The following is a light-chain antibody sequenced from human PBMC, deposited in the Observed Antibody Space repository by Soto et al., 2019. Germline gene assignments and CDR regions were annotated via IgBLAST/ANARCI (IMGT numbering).Light chain of an antibody. CDR1: SSEGGGYNY. CDR2: EVS. J-gene: IGLJ1*01. V-gene: IGLV2-8*01. CDR3: SSYAGSNNFPYV. Sequence: QSVLTQPPSASRSPGPSVTISCTRTSSEGGGYNYVSWYQQHPGKAPKLMIYEVSKRPSGVPDRFSGSKSGNTASLTVSGLQAEDEADYYCSSYAGSNNFPYVFGTGTKVTVL.